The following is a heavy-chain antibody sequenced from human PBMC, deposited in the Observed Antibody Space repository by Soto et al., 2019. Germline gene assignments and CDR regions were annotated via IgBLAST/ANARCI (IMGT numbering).Heavy chain of an antibody. D-gene: IGHD6-19*01. CDR3: ARYRWLDTRRYFDY. V-gene: IGHV4-59*01. J-gene: IGHJ4*02. Sequence: SETLSLTCTVSGGSISSYYWSWIRQPPGKGLEWIGYIYYSGSTNYNPSLKSRVTISVDTSKNQFSLKLSSVTAADTAVYYCARYRWLDTRRYFDYWGQGTLVTVSS. CDR1: GGSISSYY. CDR2: IYYSGST.